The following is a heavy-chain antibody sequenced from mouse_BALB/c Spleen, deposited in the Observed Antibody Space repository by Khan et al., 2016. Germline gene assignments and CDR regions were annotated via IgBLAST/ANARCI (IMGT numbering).Heavy chain of an antibody. V-gene: IGHV1-9*01. D-gene: IGHD1-1*01. CDR2: IFPGSGHT. CDR1: AYTFSNYW. Sequence: VQLQESGTELVKPGASVKMSCKATAYTFSNYWIEWIKQRPGHGLEWIGEIFPGSGHTIYNEKFKGKATFTADTSSNTAYIQLSSLTSEDSAVYYCARRGGNYWYVDVWGAGTAFTVSS. J-gene: IGHJ1*01. CDR3: ARRGGNYWYVDV.